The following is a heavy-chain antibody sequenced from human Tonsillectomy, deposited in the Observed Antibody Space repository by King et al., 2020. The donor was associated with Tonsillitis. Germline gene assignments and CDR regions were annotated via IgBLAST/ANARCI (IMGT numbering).Heavy chain of an antibody. V-gene: IGHV4-61*02. D-gene: IGHD5-24*01. J-gene: IGHJ3*02. CDR3: ATERDGYPDTFYI. Sequence: VQLQESGPGLVKPSQTLSLTCTVSGGSISSGSSYWSWLRQPAGKGLEWVGRIYTSGTINYNPSLKSRVTFSVDTSKNQFSLKLTSVTAADTAVYYWATERDGYPDTFYIWGQGTLVIVSS. CDR1: GGSISSGSSY. CDR2: IYTSGTI.